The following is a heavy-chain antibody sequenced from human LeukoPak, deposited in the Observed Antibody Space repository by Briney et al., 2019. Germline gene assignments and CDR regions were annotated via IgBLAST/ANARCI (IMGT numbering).Heavy chain of an antibody. D-gene: IGHD6-19*01. CDR1: GGSFSGYY. CDR3: ARAQASDLAKQYSSGWYSPFGLYYFDY. Sequence: SETLSLTCAVYGGSFSGYYWSWIRQPPGKGLEWIGEINHSGSTNYNPSLKSRVTISVDTSKNQFSLKLSSVTAADTAVYYCARAQASDLAKQYSSGWYSPFGLYYFDYWGQGTLVTVSS. J-gene: IGHJ4*02. CDR2: INHSGST. V-gene: IGHV4-34*01.